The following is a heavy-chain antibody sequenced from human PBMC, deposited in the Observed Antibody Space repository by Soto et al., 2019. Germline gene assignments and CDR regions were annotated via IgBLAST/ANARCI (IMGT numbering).Heavy chain of an antibody. CDR1: GFNFGNFG. V-gene: IGHV3-33*01. CDR2: ISNDENIK. J-gene: IGHJ4*02. CDR3: ARGLRGVLDY. D-gene: IGHD5-12*01. Sequence: PGGSLRLSCVASGFNFGNFGMHWVRQAPGKGLEWPTVISNDENIKQDSVRGRFAIARDNSKNTLYLHLTSLGAEDTAIYYCARGLRGVLDYWGQGTLVTVSS.